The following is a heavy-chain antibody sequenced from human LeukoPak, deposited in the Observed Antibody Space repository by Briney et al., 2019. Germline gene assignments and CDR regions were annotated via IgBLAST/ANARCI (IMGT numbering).Heavy chain of an antibody. Sequence: GGSLRLSCAASGFTFSGYAMSWVRQAPGKGLEWVSAISGSGGSTYYADSVKGRFTISRDNSKNTLYLQMNSLRAEDTAVYYCASNPLVSLLFDYWGQGTLVTVSS. CDR1: GFTFSGYA. V-gene: IGHV3-23*01. CDR2: ISGSGGST. J-gene: IGHJ4*02. CDR3: ASNPLVSLLFDY. D-gene: IGHD4-4*01.